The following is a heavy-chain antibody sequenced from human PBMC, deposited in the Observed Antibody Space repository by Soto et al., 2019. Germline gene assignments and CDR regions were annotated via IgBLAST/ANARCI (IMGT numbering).Heavy chain of an antibody. Sequence: QVQLVQSGAEVKKPGASVKVSCKASGYTFINYAIHWVRQAPGQRPEWMGWINTGNGNTHYSPSFQGRVTISRDTSANTAYMALSGLTSEDTAVYSCARFPSLYTSGWFFFDSWGQGTLVTVSS. V-gene: IGHV1-3*04. J-gene: IGHJ4*02. CDR3: ARFPSLYTSGWFFFDS. D-gene: IGHD6-19*01. CDR2: INTGNGNT. CDR1: GYTFINYA.